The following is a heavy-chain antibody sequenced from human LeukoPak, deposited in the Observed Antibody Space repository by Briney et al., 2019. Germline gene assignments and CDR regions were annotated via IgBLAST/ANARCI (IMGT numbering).Heavy chain of an antibody. CDR2: IKSKTDGGTT. Sequence: GRSLRLSCAASGFTFSNAWMSWVRQAPGKGLEWVGRIKSKTDGGTTDYAAPVKGRFTISRDDSKNTLYLQMNSLKIEDTAVYYCTIAVVGVTVWFDPWGQGTLVTVSS. J-gene: IGHJ5*02. CDR1: GFTFSNAW. CDR3: TIAVVGVTVWFDP. D-gene: IGHD3-16*01. V-gene: IGHV3-15*01.